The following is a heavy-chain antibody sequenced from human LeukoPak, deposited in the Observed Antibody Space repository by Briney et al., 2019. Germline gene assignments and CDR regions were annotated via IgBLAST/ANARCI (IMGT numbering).Heavy chain of an antibody. V-gene: IGHV1-24*01. CDR2: FDPEHGET. CDR1: GYTLTVLS. Sequence: GASVKVSCKVSGYTLTVLSMHWVRQVPGKGLEWMGGFDPEHGETIYVQKFQGRVTMTEDTSTDTAYMELSSLRSEDTAVYYCATDLGGQSDSWGQGALVTVSS. CDR3: ATDLGGQSDS. J-gene: IGHJ4*02.